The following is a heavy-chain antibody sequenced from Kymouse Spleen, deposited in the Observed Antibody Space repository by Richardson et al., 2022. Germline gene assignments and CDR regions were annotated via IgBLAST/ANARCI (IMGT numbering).Heavy chain of an antibody. CDR1: GFTFSSYD. CDR3: ARKGRQLVFDY. V-gene: IGHV3-13*01. J-gene: IGHJ4*02. Sequence: EVQLVESGGGLVQPGGSLRLSCAASGFTFSSYDMHWVRQATGKGLEWVSAIGTAGDTYYPGSVKGRFTISRENAKNSLYLQMNSLRAGDTAVYYCARKGRQLVFDYWGQGTLVTVSS. CDR2: IGTAGDT. D-gene: IGHD6-6*01.